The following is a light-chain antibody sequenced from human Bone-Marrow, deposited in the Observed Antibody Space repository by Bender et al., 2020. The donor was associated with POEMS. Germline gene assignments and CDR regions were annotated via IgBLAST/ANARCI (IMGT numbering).Light chain of an antibody. CDR2: DVS. J-gene: IGLJ3*02. CDR1: RSDVGGSNY. V-gene: IGLV2-14*03. Sequence: QSALTQPPSASGSPGQSVTISCTGTRSDVGGSNYVTWYQQHPGKVPKLMIFDVSNRPSGVSNRFSGSKSGDTASLTISGLQSEDEADYYCAVWDDSLNGWVFGGGTKLTVL. CDR3: AVWDDSLNGWV.